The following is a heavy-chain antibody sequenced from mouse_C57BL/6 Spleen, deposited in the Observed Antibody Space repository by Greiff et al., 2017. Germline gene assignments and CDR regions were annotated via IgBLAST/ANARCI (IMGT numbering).Heavy chain of an antibody. V-gene: IGHV1-64*01. D-gene: IGHD2-5*01. CDR2: IHPNSGST. CDR3: ARKAYYSNYVDFDY. J-gene: IGHJ2*01. Sequence: VQLQQPGAELVKPGASVKLSCKASGYTFTSYWMHWVKQRPGQGLEWIGMIHPNSGSTNYNEKFKSKATLTVDKSSSTAYMQLSSLTSEDSAVYYCARKAYYSNYVDFDYWGQGTTLTVSS. CDR1: GYTFTSYW.